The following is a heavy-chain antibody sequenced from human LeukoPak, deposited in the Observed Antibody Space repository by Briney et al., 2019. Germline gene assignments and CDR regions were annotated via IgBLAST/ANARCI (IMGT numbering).Heavy chain of an antibody. D-gene: IGHD1-26*01. CDR3: VKDYQVGNSPAFGDY. CDR1: GFIFNNYA. V-gene: IGHV3-23*01. CDR2: ISGSGGNT. J-gene: IGHJ4*02. Sequence: AGGSLRLSCAVSGFIFNNYAMSWVRQAPGKGLEWVSAISGSGGNTYYADSVKGRFTISRDNSRNTMYLQMNSLRVEDTAVYYCVKDYQVGNSPAFGDYWGQGTLVTISS.